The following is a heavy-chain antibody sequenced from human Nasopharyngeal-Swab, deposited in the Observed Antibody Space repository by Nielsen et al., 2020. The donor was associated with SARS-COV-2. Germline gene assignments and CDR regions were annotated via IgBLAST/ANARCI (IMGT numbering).Heavy chain of an antibody. Sequence: GGSLRLSCAASGFNFNYYSMNWVRQAPGKGLEWISYITSGSAIIYYADSVKGRFTISRDNARNLLYLQMNSLRAEDTAVYYCASAHRAYGDSGYYPLDYWGKGILVTVSS. CDR3: ASAHRAYGDSGYYPLDY. V-gene: IGHV3-48*04. CDR1: GFNFNYYS. J-gene: IGHJ4*02. D-gene: IGHD3-22*01. CDR2: ITSGSAII.